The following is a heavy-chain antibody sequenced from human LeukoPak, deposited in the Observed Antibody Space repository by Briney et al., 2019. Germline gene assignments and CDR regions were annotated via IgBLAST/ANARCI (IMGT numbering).Heavy chain of an antibody. V-gene: IGHV4-38-2*01. CDR2: IYHSGST. CDR1: GYSISSGYY. CDR3: ARHSLSVTYFDY. D-gene: IGHD4-23*01. J-gene: IGHJ4*02. Sequence: SETLSLTCAASGYSISSGYYWGWIRQPPGKGLEWIGSIYHSGSTYYNPSLKSRVTISVDTSKNQFSLKLSSVTAADTAVYYCARHSLSVTYFDYWGQGTLVTVSS.